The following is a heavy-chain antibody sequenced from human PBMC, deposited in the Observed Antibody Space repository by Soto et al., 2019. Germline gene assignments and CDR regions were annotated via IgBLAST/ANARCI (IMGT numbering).Heavy chain of an antibody. CDR2: IKNDGSEN. Sequence: PGGSLSLSCAASGFTFSNYWMTWVRQAPGKGLEWVANIKNDGSENHYDDSVNRRFIISGDDEKNSLFLQMSSPGVEAAAVYFFLGDVVVGDRSLNYWGQGATVTV. CDR3: LGDVVVGDRSLNY. J-gene: IGHJ4*02. CDR1: GFTFSNYW. V-gene: IGHV3-7*01. D-gene: IGHD2-21*01.